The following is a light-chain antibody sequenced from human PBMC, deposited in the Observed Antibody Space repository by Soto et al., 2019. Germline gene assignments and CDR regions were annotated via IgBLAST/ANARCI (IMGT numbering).Light chain of an antibody. V-gene: IGKV3-20*01. CDR3: HQYDSWT. CDR2: GAS. Sequence: EVVMTQSPATLSVSPGEGVTLSCRASQGIGDTLAWYQQKPGQAPRLLIYGASSRATGIPDRFSGSGSGTDFTLTISRLEPEDFAVYYCHQYDSWTFGQGTKVEIK. CDR1: QGIGDT. J-gene: IGKJ1*01.